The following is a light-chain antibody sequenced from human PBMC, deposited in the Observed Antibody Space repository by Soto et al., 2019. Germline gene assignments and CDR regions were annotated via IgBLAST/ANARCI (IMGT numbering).Light chain of an antibody. CDR1: QSVLYSSNNKDY. Sequence: DIVVTQSPDSLAVSLGERATITCKSSQSVLYSSNNKDYLAWYQQKPGQPPKLLVYWASTRESGVPDRFSGSGSGTDFTLTISSLQPEDVAVYYCQQRSNWPRGTFGQGTKVEIK. CDR3: QQRSNWPRGT. J-gene: IGKJ1*01. V-gene: IGKV4-1*01. CDR2: WAS.